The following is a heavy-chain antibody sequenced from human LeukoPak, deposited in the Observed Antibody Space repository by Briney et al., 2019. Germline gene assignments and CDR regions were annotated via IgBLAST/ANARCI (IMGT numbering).Heavy chain of an antibody. V-gene: IGHV3-23*01. CDR2: VGGSGGST. CDR3: AKSGSSSRDYMDV. J-gene: IGHJ6*03. CDR1: GLTFSNYA. Sequence: GGSLRLSCAASGLTFSNYAMSWVRQAPGKGLQWVSLVGGSGGSTFYADSVKGRFTISRDNSKNTLYLEMNSLRADDTAVYYCAKSGSSSRDYMDVWGKGTTVTVSS. D-gene: IGHD6-13*01.